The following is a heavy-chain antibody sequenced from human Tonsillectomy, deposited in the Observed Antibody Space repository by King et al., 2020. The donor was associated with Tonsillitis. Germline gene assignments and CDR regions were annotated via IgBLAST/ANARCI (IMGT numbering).Heavy chain of an antibody. CDR3: AKDLSVGVRHGMDV. D-gene: IGHD1-26*01. Sequence: VQLVESGGGLVQPGGSLRLSCAASGFTFSNYAMNWVRQAPGKGLEWASAISNSGDDTYYADSVKGRFTISRDNSKNTLYLQMNSLRAEDAAVYYCAKDLSVGVRHGMDVWGQGTTVTVSS. CDR1: GFTFSNYA. CDR2: ISNSGDDT. V-gene: IGHV3-23*04. J-gene: IGHJ6*02.